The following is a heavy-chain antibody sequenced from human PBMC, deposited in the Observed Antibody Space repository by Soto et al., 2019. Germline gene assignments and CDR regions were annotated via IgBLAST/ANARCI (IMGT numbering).Heavy chain of an antibody. CDR1: GFTFRSSG. V-gene: IGHV3-30*03. D-gene: IGHD3-3*01. Sequence: PGGSLRLSCAASGFTFRSSGMHWVRQAPGKGLEWVAYISSDGSDKYYVDFVKGRFTISRDNSKNTLYLQLNSLRAEDTAVYYCATETRVFPYYFDYWGQGTLVTVSS. CDR3: ATETRVFPYYFDY. J-gene: IGHJ4*02. CDR2: ISSDGSDK.